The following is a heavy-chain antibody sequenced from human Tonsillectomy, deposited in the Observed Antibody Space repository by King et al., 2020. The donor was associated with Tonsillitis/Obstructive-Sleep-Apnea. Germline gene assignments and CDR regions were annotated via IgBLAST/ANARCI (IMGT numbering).Heavy chain of an antibody. Sequence: FQLVQSGAEVKKPGESLRISCKGFGYGFPSYWIAWVRQMPGRGLEWMGIIYPGDSDTRYSPSFQGQVTISADKSIRTAYLQWNNLKTSDTAIYYCARPTGDCSRGNCYSDYWGQGTLVTVSS. CDR1: GYGFPSYW. V-gene: IGHV5-51*01. CDR3: ARPTGDCSRGNCYSDY. J-gene: IGHJ4*02. CDR2: IYPGDSDT. D-gene: IGHD4-17*01.